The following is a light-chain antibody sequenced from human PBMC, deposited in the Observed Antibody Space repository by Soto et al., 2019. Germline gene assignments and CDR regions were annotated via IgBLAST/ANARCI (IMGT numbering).Light chain of an antibody. CDR3: SSYAGDTSLGV. Sequence: QSALTQPPSASGSPGQSVTISCTGTSSDVGGYNYVSWYQQHPGKAPKLMIYEVSKRPSGVPDRFSGSKSGNTASLTVSGLLAEDEADYYCSSYAGDTSLGVLGGGTKLTVL. V-gene: IGLV2-8*01. CDR2: EVS. J-gene: IGLJ3*02. CDR1: SSDVGGYNY.